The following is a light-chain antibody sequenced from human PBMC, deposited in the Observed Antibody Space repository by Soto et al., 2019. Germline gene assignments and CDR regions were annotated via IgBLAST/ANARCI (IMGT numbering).Light chain of an antibody. Sequence: QSVLTQPASVSGSPGQSIAISCTGTSSDVVTYKYVSWYQQHPGKAPKLMIYEVSIRPSGVSDRFSGSKSGNTASLTISGLRPEDEAYYYCCSYAGSTTRVVFGGGTKVTVL. CDR2: EVS. CDR1: SSDVVTYKY. CDR3: CSYAGSTTRVV. J-gene: IGLJ2*01. V-gene: IGLV2-14*01.